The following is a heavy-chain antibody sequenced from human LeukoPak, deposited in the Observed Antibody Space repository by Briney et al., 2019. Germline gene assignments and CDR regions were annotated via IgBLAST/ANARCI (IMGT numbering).Heavy chain of an antibody. Sequence: ASVKASCKASGYTFTSYYMHWVRQATGQGLEWMGWMNPNSGNTGYAQKFQGRVTMTRNTSISTAYMELSSLRSEDTAVYYCAKGTAHSAFDIWGQGTMVTVSS. CDR2: MNPNSGNT. CDR3: AKGTAHSAFDI. D-gene: IGHD2-21*02. V-gene: IGHV1-8*02. CDR1: GYTFTSYY. J-gene: IGHJ3*02.